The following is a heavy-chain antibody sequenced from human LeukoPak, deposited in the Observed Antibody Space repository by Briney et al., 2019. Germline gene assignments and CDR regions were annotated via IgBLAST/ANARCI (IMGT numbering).Heavy chain of an antibody. D-gene: IGHD2-15*01. CDR3: ARELLGAFDI. CDR2: TSTSGST. J-gene: IGHJ3*02. CDR1: GASIHNNY. V-gene: IGHV4-4*09. Sequence: SETLSLTCTVSGASIHNNYWSWIRQPPGQGLEWIGYTSTSGSTNYNPSLESRVTISVDTSKKEFSLKLTSITAADTAVYYCARELLGAFDIWGQGAMVSVSS.